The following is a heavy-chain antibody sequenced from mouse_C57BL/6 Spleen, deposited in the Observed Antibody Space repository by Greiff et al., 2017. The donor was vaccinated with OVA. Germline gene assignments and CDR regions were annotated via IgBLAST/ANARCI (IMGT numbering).Heavy chain of an antibody. Sequence: EVQLVESEGGLVQPGSSMKLSCTASGFTFSDYYMAWVRQVPEKGLEWVANINYDGSSTYYLDSLKSRFIISRDNAKNILYLQMSSLKSEDTATYYCARDVLFDYWGQGTTLTVSS. CDR3: ARDVLFDY. V-gene: IGHV5-16*01. CDR2: INYDGSST. J-gene: IGHJ2*01. CDR1: GFTFSDYY.